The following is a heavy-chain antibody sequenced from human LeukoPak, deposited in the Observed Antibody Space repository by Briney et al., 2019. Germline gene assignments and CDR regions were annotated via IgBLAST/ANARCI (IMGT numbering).Heavy chain of an antibody. D-gene: IGHD1-26*01. Sequence: GASVKVSCKASGYTFTGYYMHWVRQAPGQGLEWMGWINPNSGGTNYAQKFQGRVTMTRDTSISTAFMELSRLRSDDTAVYYCAKIRGIYYPYYFDYWGQGTLVTVSS. CDR2: INPNSGGT. CDR3: AKIRGIYYPYYFDY. J-gene: IGHJ4*02. CDR1: GYTFTGYY. V-gene: IGHV1-2*02.